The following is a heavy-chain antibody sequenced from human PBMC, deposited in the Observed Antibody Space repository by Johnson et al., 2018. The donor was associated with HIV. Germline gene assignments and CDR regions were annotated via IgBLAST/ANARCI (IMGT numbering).Heavy chain of an antibody. CDR2: IKEDGSEK. J-gene: IGHJ3*02. D-gene: IGHD3-22*01. CDR1: GFKFDDNY. Sequence: VQLVESGGGAVQPGRSLRLSCAASGFKFDDNYMAWIRQAPGKGLEWVANIKEDGSEKYYVDSVKGRFTISRDNAKNSLYLQMNSLRAEDTAVYYCARERVWYYDSSGDVAFDIWGQGTMVTVSS. V-gene: IGHV3-7*03. CDR3: ARERVWYYDSSGDVAFDI.